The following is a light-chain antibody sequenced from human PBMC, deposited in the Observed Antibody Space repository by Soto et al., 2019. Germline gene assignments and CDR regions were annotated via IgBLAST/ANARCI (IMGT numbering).Light chain of an antibody. CDR1: QSISNR. J-gene: IGKJ5*01. Sequence: DIQMTQSPSTLSASVGDRVTITCRASQSISNRLAWYKQKPGKAPKVLIYDASSLEGGVPSRFSGTGSATEFILTISSLQPDDFATYHCQQLLSHPITFGQGTRLEIK. V-gene: IGKV1-5*01. CDR2: DAS. CDR3: QQLLSHPIT.